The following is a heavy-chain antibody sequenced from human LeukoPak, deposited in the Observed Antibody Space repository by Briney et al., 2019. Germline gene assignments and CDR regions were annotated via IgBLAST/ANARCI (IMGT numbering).Heavy chain of an antibody. CDR3: VREPYCSGGSCYTSGFDC. J-gene: IGHJ4*02. V-gene: IGHV3-74*01. CDR1: GVTFSRYW. D-gene: IGHD2-15*01. Sequence: GGSLRLSCAASGVTFSRYWMHWVRQAPGKGLVWVSRINNDGSSTTYADSVKGRFTISRDNAKNTLYLQMNSLRAEDTAVYYCVREPYCSGGSCYTSGFDCWGQGALVTVSS. CDR2: INNDGSST.